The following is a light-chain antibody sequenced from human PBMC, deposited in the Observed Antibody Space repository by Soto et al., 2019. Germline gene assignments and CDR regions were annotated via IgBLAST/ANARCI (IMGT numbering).Light chain of an antibody. V-gene: IGKV1-39*01. CDR1: QSISSY. Sequence: DIHMTQSPSSLSASLGDRVTITFRASQSISSYLNWYQQKPGKAPKLLIYAASSLQSGVPSRFSGSGSGTDFTLTISSLQPEDFATYYCQQSYSTHRTFGQGTRLEIK. CDR2: AAS. J-gene: IGKJ5*01. CDR3: QQSYSTHRT.